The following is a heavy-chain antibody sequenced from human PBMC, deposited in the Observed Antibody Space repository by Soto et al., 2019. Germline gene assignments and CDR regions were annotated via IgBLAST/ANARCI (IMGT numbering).Heavy chain of an antibody. CDR3: AKMRLAYLWFDHAMDV. J-gene: IGHJ6*02. CDR2: ISTEGSNK. V-gene: IGHV3-30*18. Sequence: GGSLRLSCAASGFTFSNYGMHWVRQAPGRGLEWVAVISTEGSNKYYADSVKGRLIVSRDNSKKTLYLQINSLRPEDTAVYYCAKMRLAYLWFDHAMDVWGQGTPVTVSS. D-gene: IGHD2-8*02. CDR1: GFTFSNYG.